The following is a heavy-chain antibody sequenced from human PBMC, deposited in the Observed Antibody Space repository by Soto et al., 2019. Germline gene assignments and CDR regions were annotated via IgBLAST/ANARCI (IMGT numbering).Heavy chain of an antibody. CDR2: ISSSGGTI. V-gene: IGHV3-48*03. D-gene: IGHD1-26*01. CDR3: ARGPVIVYSGSPEAAFDI. Sequence: GGSLRLSCAASGFTFSSYEMNWVRQAPGKGLEWVSYISSSGGTIYHAESVKGRFTISRDNAKNSLHLQMNSLRAEDTAVYYCARGPVIVYSGSPEAAFDIWGQGAMVTVSS. CDR1: GFTFSSYE. J-gene: IGHJ3*02.